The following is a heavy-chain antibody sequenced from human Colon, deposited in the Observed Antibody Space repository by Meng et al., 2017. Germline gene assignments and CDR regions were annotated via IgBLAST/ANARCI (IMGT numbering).Heavy chain of an antibody. V-gene: IGHV4-30-2*01. CDR2: IYDNGYT. CDR3: TRGYRGTTYFAY. J-gene: IGHJ4*02. CDR1: CDSVPTTLSS. Sequence: QLQRQESGSRLVKPSQTLSLNCAVSCDSVPTTLSSWSWIRQAPGKGLEWIGNIYDNGYTYYNPSLRSRVTISVDRSKNQFSLKLNSVAAADTAVYFCTRGYRGTTYFAYWGQGNLVTASS. D-gene: IGHD2/OR15-2a*01.